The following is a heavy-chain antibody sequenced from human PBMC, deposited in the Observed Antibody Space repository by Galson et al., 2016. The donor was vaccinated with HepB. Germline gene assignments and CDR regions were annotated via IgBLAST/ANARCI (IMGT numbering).Heavy chain of an antibody. Sequence: SLRLSCAASEFIFTKSVMHWVRQAPGKGLAWVAVISHDTTTKYFADSVKGRFEISRDNSKNTLYLQMNSLRPEDTALYYCARDLYGDYPFWYDPWGQGTLVTVSS. CDR3: ARDLYGDYPFWYDP. CDR1: EFIFTKSV. V-gene: IGHV3-30*09. D-gene: IGHD4-17*01. J-gene: IGHJ5*02. CDR2: ISHDTTTK.